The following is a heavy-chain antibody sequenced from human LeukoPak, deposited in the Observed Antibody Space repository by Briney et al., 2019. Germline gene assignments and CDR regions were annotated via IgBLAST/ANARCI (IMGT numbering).Heavy chain of an antibody. D-gene: IGHD3-22*01. J-gene: IGHJ4*02. CDR1: GGSFSGYY. Sequence: SETLSLTCAVYGGSFSGYYWSWMRQPPGKGLEWMGEINHSGSTNYNPSLKSRVTISVDTSKNQFSLKLSSVSAADTAVYYCARGPGARYYDSSGYYGYWGQGTLVTVSS. CDR3: ARGPGARYYDSSGYYGY. V-gene: IGHV4-34*01. CDR2: INHSGST.